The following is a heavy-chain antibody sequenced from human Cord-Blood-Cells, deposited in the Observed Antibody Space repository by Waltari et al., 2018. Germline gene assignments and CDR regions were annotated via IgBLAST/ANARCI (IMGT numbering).Heavy chain of an antibody. CDR3: ARDRSNAGYCSGGSCYGSMDV. Sequence: QVQLVQSGAAVKKPGSSVKVSCKASGGPFRSYAISWVRQAPGQGPEWMGGIIPIFGTANHAQRFQGRVTITADESTSTAYMELSSLRSEDTAVYYCARDRSNAGYCSGGSCYGSMDVWGQGTTVTVSS. CDR1: GGPFRSYA. J-gene: IGHJ6*02. D-gene: IGHD2-15*01. V-gene: IGHV1-69*01. CDR2: IIPIFGTA.